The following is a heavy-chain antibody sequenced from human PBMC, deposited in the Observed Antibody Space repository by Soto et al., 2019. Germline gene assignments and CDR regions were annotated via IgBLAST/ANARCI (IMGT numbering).Heavy chain of an antibody. CDR2: IFPISGTA. CDR1: GGTFSSYA. Sequence: QVQLVQSGAEVKKPGSSVKVSCKASGGTFSSYAISWVRQAPGQGLEWMGGIFPISGTANYAQKFQGRVTLTGDESTSTAYMELRSLRSEDPAVYCWARSEGSRTSVAISYYYYYDVHVCGQGPTVTVSS. V-gene: IGHV1-69*01. CDR3: ARSEGSRTSVAISYYYYYDVHV. D-gene: IGHD3-10*01. J-gene: IGHJ6*01.